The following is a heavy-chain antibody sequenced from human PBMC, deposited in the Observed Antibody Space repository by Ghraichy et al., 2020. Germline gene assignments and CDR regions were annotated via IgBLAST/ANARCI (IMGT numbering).Heavy chain of an antibody. Sequence: GESLNISCKGSEDTFTTYWIGWVRQMPGKGLEWMGILFPGDSDIRYSPSFQGQVTISADNSINTAYLQWSSLKASDSATYYCARSGAGGYYYYMDVWANGTTVTVSS. CDR1: EDTFTTYW. D-gene: IGHD1-26*01. V-gene: IGHV5-51*01. CDR2: LFPGDSDI. CDR3: ARSGAGGYYYYMDV. J-gene: IGHJ6*03.